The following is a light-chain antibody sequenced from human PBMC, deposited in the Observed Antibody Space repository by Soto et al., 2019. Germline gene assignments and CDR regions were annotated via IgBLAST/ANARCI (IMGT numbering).Light chain of an antibody. CDR2: EAT. CDR1: SSDIGRYNF. J-gene: IGLJ1*01. V-gene: IGLV2-14*01. Sequence: QSVLTQPASMSGAPGQSITISCTGTSSDIGRYNFVSWYQHHPGKAPKLIIYEATKRPSGVSYRFSGSKSDNTASLTISGIQAEEEADYYSHSYAGSKNPNVFGTGTKVTV. CDR3: HSYAGSKNPNV.